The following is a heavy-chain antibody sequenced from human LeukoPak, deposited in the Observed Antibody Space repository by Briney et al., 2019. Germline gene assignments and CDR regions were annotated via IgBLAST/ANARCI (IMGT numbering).Heavy chain of an antibody. Sequence: SETLSLTCTVSGGSVSSGSYYWSWIRQPPGKGLDWIGYIYYSGSTNYNPSLKSRVTISVDTSKNQFSLKLSSVTAADTAVYYCARLNWNDKWDFDYWGQGTLVTVSS. CDR2: IYYSGST. D-gene: IGHD1-20*01. J-gene: IGHJ4*02. CDR3: ARLNWNDKWDFDY. V-gene: IGHV4-61*01. CDR1: GGSVSSGSYY.